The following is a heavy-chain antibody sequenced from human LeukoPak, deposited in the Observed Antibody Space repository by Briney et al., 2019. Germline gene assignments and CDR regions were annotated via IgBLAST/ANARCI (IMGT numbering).Heavy chain of an antibody. J-gene: IGHJ4*02. Sequence: ASVKVSCKASRYTFTGYYMHWVRQAPGQGLEWMGWINPHSGDTNYAQKFQGRVTMTRDTSTSTAYMEVSRLRSDDTAVYYCAKDMRSRGYSGYDCFDYWGQGTLVTVSS. V-gene: IGHV1-2*02. CDR2: INPHSGDT. CDR1: RYTFTGYY. D-gene: IGHD5-12*01. CDR3: AKDMRSRGYSGYDCFDY.